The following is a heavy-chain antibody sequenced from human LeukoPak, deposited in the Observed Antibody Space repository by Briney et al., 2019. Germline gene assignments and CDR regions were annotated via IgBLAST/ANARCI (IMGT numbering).Heavy chain of an antibody. Sequence: PGGSLRLSCAASGFTFSSYGMHWVRQAPGKGLEWVAVISYDGSNKYYADSVKGRFTISRDNSKNTLYLQMNSLRAEDTAVYYCARDPPYYYDSSGYYDAWGQGTLVTVSS. CDR3: ARDPPYYYDSSGYYDA. J-gene: IGHJ5*02. V-gene: IGHV3-30*03. CDR1: GFTFSSYG. CDR2: ISYDGSNK. D-gene: IGHD3-22*01.